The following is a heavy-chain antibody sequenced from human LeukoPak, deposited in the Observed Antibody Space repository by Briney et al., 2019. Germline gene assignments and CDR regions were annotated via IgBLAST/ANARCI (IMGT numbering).Heavy chain of an antibody. CDR2: ISLSSSTI. J-gene: IGHJ5*02. D-gene: IGHD7-27*01. CDR1: GFTFSSFS. V-gene: IGHV3-48*04. Sequence: GGSLRLSCAASGFTFSSFSMHWVRQAPGKGLEWVSYISLSSSTIYYADSLKGRFTISRDNSKNTLYLQMNSLRAEDTAVYYCAKTNTELGKNWFDPWGQGTLVTVSS. CDR3: AKTNTELGKNWFDP.